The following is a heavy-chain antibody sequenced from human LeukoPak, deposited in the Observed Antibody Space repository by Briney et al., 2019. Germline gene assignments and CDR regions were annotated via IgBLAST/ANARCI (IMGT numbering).Heavy chain of an antibody. Sequence: ASVKVSCKASGYTFTSYGISWVRQAPGQGLEWMGWISAYNGNTNYAQKLQGRVTMTTDTSTSTAYMELSSLRSEDTAVYYCARGIRGYSYGAPGYWGQGTLVTVSS. CDR1: GYTFTSYG. D-gene: IGHD5-18*01. J-gene: IGHJ4*02. V-gene: IGHV1-18*01. CDR2: ISAYNGNT. CDR3: ARGIRGYSYGAPGY.